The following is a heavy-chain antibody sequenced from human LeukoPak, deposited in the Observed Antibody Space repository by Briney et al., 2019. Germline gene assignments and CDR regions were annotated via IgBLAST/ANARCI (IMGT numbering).Heavy chain of an antibody. CDR2: INHSGST. Sequence: SETLSLTCAVYGGSFSGYYWSWIRQPPGKGLEWIGEINHSGSTNYNPSLKSRVTISVDTSKNQFSLKLSSVTAADTAVYYCARSQAGSYWSFFDYWGQGTLVTVSS. V-gene: IGHV4-34*01. CDR3: ARSQAGSYWSFFDY. J-gene: IGHJ4*02. CDR1: GGSFSGYY. D-gene: IGHD1-26*01.